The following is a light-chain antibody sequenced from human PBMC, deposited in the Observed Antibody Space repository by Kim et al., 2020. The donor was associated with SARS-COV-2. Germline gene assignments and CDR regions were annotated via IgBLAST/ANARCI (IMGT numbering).Light chain of an antibody. J-gene: IGKJ2*01. CDR1: QSLLHSDGYNY. Sequence: EPASVSCRSSQSLLHSDGYNYLDWYLQKPGQSPQLLIDLGSNRASGVPDRFSGSGSGTDFTLKISRVEAEDVGVYYCMQALQTPYTFAQGTKLEI. CDR2: LGS. CDR3: MQALQTPYT. V-gene: IGKV2-28*01.